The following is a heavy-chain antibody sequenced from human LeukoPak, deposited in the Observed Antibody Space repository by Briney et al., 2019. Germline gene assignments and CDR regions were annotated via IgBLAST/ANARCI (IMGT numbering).Heavy chain of an antibody. CDR3: ARAIRGYSYGIGLNDY. CDR1: GFTFSGYE. J-gene: IGHJ4*02. CDR2: ISSSGSTI. V-gene: IGHV3-48*03. Sequence: PGGSLTLSCAASGFTFSGYEMNWVRQAPGKGLKWVSYISSSGSTIYYADSVKGRFTISRDNAKNSLYLQMNSLRAEDTAVYYCARAIRGYSYGIGLNDYWGQGTLVTVSS. D-gene: IGHD5-18*01.